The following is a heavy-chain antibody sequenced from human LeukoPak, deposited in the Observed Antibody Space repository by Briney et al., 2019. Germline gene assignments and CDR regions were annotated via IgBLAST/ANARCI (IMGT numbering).Heavy chain of an antibody. CDR2: ISHDGSNK. Sequence: GRSLRLSCAASGFTFSSYAMHWVRQAPGKGLEWVAVISHDGSNKYYADSVKGRFTISRDNSKNTLYLQMNSLRAEDTAVYYCARDEEPAAGMDIDYWGQGTLVTVSS. CDR1: GFTFSSYA. CDR3: ARDEEPAAGMDIDY. V-gene: IGHV3-30-3*01. D-gene: IGHD6-13*01. J-gene: IGHJ4*02.